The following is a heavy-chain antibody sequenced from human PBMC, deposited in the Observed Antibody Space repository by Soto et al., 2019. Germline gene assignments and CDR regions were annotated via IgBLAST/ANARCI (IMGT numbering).Heavy chain of an antibody. V-gene: IGHV3-23*01. Sequence: GGSLRLSCAASGFTVSNFAMIWVRQAPGRGLEWVSAITGSAASTYYADSVKGRFTISRDNSKNTLYLQMNSLRVEDTAVYYCAKSPSGDYDSWGQGTLVTVSS. J-gene: IGHJ5*01. D-gene: IGHD2-21*02. CDR3: AKSPSGDYDS. CDR1: GFTVSNFA. CDR2: ITGSAAST.